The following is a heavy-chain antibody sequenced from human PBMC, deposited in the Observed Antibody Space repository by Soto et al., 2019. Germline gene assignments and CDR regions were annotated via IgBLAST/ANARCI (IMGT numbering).Heavy chain of an antibody. V-gene: IGHV1-69*01. Sequence: QVQRVQSGAEVKKPGSSVKVSCKASGGTFSSYAISWVRQAPGQGLEWMGGIIPIFGTANYAQKFQGRVTITADESTSTAYMELSSMRSEDTAVYYCARDGIVVVPAAISRGYNWFDPWCQGTLVTVSS. D-gene: IGHD2-2*01. CDR1: GGTFSSYA. CDR2: IIPIFGTA. CDR3: ARDGIVVVPAAISRGYNWFDP. J-gene: IGHJ5*02.